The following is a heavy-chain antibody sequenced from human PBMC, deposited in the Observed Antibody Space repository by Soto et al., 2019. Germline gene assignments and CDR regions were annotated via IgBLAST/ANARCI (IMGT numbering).Heavy chain of an antibody. J-gene: IGHJ4*02. D-gene: IGHD6-19*01. CDR3: ARIHWSQSSLDY. CDR1: GGSIDRTDYS. CDR2: VSHRGTA. Sequence: PSETLSLTCAVSGGSIDRTDYSLTWIRQPPGKGLEWIGYVSHRGTAYSIPSLKGRLTLSMDSSQTQFSLKLTSVTAADSAVYYCARIHWSQSSLDYWGRGILVTVSS. V-gene: IGHV4-30-2*01.